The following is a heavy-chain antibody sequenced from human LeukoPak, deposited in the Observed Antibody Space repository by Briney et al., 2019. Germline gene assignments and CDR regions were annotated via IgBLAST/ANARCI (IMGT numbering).Heavy chain of an antibody. J-gene: IGHJ4*02. Sequence: SETLSLTCSVSGGSVSSTNNYWSWIRQPPGKGLEWIGYIYYSGSTKYNPSLESRVTISIDTSKNQFSLALRSVTAADTAMYYCSRRGGSGRSFDYWDQGTLVTVSS. CDR3: SRRGGSGRSFDY. V-gene: IGHV4-61*01. D-gene: IGHD3-10*01. CDR2: IYYSGST. CDR1: GGSVSSTNNY.